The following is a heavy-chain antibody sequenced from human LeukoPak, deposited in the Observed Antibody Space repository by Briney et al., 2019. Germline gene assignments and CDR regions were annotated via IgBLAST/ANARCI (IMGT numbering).Heavy chain of an antibody. CDR3: ARAGRYSGSYSQYFQH. CDR1: GFTFSSYS. Sequence: TGGSLRLSCAASGFTFSSYSMNWVRRAPGKGLEWVSYISSSSSTIYYADSVKGRFTISRDNAKNSLYLQMNSLRDEDTAVYYCARAGRYSGSYSQYFQHWGQGTLVTVSS. CDR2: ISSSSSTI. J-gene: IGHJ1*01. D-gene: IGHD1-26*01. V-gene: IGHV3-48*02.